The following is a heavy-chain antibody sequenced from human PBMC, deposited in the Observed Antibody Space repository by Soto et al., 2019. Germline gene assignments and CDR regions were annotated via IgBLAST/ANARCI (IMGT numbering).Heavy chain of an antibody. Sequence: TSETLSLTCTVSGGSISTYYWSWIRQPPGKALEWVGYIFYSANTKYNPSLKSRVTISVGSSKNQFSLKLTSVTAADTAVYFCARTTGDYYYYGMDVWGQGTMVTVSS. D-gene: IGHD4-17*01. CDR2: IFYSANT. CDR3: ARTTGDYYYYGMDV. CDR1: GGSISTYY. J-gene: IGHJ6*02. V-gene: IGHV4-59*08.